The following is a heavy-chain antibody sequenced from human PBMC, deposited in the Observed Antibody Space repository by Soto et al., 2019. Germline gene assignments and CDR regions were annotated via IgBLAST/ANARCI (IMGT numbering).Heavy chain of an antibody. CDR2: IIPIFGTA. V-gene: IGHV1-69*13. CDR3: ARDRNKAMVTEGAYYYYGTDV. Sequence: SVKVSCKASGGTFSSYAISWVRQAPGQGLEWMGGIIPIFGTANYAQKFQGRVTITADESTSTAYMELSSLRSEDTAVYYCARDRNKAMVTEGAYYYYGTDVWGHGTTVTVSS. J-gene: IGHJ6*02. CDR1: GGTFSSYA. D-gene: IGHD5-18*01.